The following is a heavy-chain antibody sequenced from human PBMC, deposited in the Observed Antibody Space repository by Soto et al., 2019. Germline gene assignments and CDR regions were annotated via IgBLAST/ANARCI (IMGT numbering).Heavy chain of an antibody. V-gene: IGHV3-30*03. J-gene: IGHJ4*02. Sequence: QVQLVESGGGVVQPGRSLRLSCAASGFTFSSYGMHWVRQAPGKGLEWVAVISYDGSNKYYADSVKGRFTISRDNSKNTLYLQMNSLRDEDTAVYYCAILHSSSMPFDYWGQGTLVTVSS. CDR1: GFTFSSYG. D-gene: IGHD6-13*01. CDR2: ISYDGSNK. CDR3: AILHSSSMPFDY.